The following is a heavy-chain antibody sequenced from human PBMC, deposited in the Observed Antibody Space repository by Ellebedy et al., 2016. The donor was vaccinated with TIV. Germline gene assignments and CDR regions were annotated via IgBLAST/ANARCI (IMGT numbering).Heavy chain of an antibody. CDR1: GFTLSRYH. V-gene: IGHV3-33*01. Sequence: PGGSLRLSCAASGFTLSRYHMHWVRQAPGKGLEWVALIWSNGRLKYYADSVKGRFTLYRDNSRDTVFLQMNSWGGDDTGIYYCAREVAEGQGDMDVWGQGTTVTVSS. CDR3: AREVAEGQGDMDV. J-gene: IGHJ6*02. CDR2: IWSNGRLK. D-gene: IGHD5-12*01.